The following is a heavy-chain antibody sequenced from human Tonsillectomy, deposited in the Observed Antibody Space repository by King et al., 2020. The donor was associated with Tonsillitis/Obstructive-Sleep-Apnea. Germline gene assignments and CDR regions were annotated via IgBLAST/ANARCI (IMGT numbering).Heavy chain of an antibody. CDR3: ARLGDYDSFYI. V-gene: IGHV4-39*01. CDR1: GGSISSSSYY. CDR2: IYYSGST. D-gene: IGHD2-21*01. J-gene: IGHJ3*02. Sequence: LQLQESGPGLVKPSETLSLTCTVSGGSISSSSYYWGWIRQPPGKGLEWIGSIYYSGSTYYNPSLKSRVTISVDTSKNQFSLKLNSVTAADTAVYYCARLGDYDSFYIWGQGTMVTVSS.